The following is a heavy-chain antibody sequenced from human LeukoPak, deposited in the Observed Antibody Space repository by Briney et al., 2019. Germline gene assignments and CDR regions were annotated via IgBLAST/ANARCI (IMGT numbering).Heavy chain of an antibody. J-gene: IGHJ5*02. Sequence: SETLSLTCTVSGGSISSYYWSWVRQPPGKGLEWIGYIYTSGSTNYNPSLKSRVTISVDTSKNQFSLKLSSVTAADTAVYYCARLGSTVVKGYNWFDPWGQGTLVTVSS. CDR3: ARLGSTVVKGYNWFDP. D-gene: IGHD4-23*01. CDR1: GGSISSYY. CDR2: IYTSGST. V-gene: IGHV4-4*09.